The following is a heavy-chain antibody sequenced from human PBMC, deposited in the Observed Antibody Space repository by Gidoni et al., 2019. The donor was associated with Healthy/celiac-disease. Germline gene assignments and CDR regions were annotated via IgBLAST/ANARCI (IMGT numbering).Heavy chain of an antibody. D-gene: IGHD3-22*01. J-gene: IGHJ3*02. CDR2: ISGSGGSP. CDR1: GFTFSSYA. Sequence: GGGLVQPGGSLRLSCAASGFTFSSYAMSWVRQAPGKGLEWVSAISGSGGSPSYADSVKSRFTISRDKSKNTLYLQMNSLRAEDTAVYYCAVGVVIPRRHAFDIWGQGTMVTVSS. CDR3: AVGVVIPRRHAFDI. V-gene: IGHV3-23*01.